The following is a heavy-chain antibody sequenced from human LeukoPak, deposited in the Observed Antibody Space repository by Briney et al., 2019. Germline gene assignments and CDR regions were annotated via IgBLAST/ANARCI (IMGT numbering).Heavy chain of an antibody. J-gene: IGHJ5*02. D-gene: IGHD3-10*01. Sequence: PSETLSLTCAVSGGSISSSNWWSWVRQPPGKELEWIGEIYHSGSTNYNPSLKSRVTISVDKSKNQFSLKLSSVTAADTAVYYCARGSQLLWFGELLQKKTNWFDPWGQGTLVTVSS. CDR1: GGSISSSNW. V-gene: IGHV4-4*02. CDR2: IYHSGST. CDR3: ARGSQLLWFGELLQKKTNWFDP.